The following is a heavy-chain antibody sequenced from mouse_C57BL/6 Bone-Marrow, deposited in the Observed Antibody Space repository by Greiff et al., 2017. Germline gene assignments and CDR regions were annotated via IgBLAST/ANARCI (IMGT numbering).Heavy chain of an antibody. CDR2: IDPSDSYT. J-gene: IGHJ4*01. CDR1: GYTFTSYW. CDR3: ARYGSSYLYAMDY. Sequence: QVQLQQPGAELVRPGTSVTLSCKASGYTFTSYWMHWVKQRPGQGLEWIGVIDPSDSYTNYNQKFKGKATLTVDTSSSTAYMQLSSLTSEDSAVYYCARYGSSYLYAMDYWGQGTSVTVSS. V-gene: IGHV1-59*01. D-gene: IGHD1-1*01.